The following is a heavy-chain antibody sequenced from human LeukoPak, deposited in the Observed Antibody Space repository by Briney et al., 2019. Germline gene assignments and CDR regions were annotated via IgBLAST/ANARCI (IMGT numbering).Heavy chain of an antibody. D-gene: IGHD6-19*01. J-gene: IGHJ4*02. CDR1: GDSVSSNSAA. CDR2: TYYRSKWYN. Sequence: SQTLSLTCAISGDSVSSNSAAWNWIRQSASRGLEWLGRTYYRSKWYNDYAVSVKSRITVNPDTSKNQFSLHLNSVTPEDTGVYYCARDERYGGGRYFDYWGQGTLVTVSS. V-gene: IGHV6-1*01. CDR3: ARDERYGGGRYFDY.